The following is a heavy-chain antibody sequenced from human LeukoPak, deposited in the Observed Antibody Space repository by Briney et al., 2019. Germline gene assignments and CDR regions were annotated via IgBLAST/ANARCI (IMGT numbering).Heavy chain of an antibody. CDR2: IIPIFGTA. CDR1: GYTFTSYG. Sequence: SVKVSCKASGYTFTSYGISWVRQAPGQGLEWMGGIIPIFGTANYAQKFQGRVTITADESTSTAYMELSSLRSEDTAVYYCAVNSGGSWLFDYWGQGTLVTVSS. CDR3: AVNSGGSWLFDY. J-gene: IGHJ4*02. D-gene: IGHD2-15*01. V-gene: IGHV1-69*13.